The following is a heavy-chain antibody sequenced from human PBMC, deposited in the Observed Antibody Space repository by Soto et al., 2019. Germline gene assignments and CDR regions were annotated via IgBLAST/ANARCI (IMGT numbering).Heavy chain of an antibody. V-gene: IGHV4-34*01. CDR3: ATTLLNCCSGYSGPYYFDY. J-gene: IGHJ4*02. CDR1: GGSFTGYH. D-gene: IGHD3-3*01. Sequence: PSETLSLTCAVYGGSFTGYHWSWIRQPPGKGLEWIGEINHSGSTNYNMSLKGRVTISLDRSKNQFSLKLSSVTAADMAVYFCATTLLNCCSGYSGPYYFDYWGQGTLVTVSS. CDR2: INHSGST.